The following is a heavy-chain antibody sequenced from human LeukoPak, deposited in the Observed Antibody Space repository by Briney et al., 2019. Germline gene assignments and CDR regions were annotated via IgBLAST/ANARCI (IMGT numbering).Heavy chain of an antibody. J-gene: IGHJ4*02. V-gene: IGHV3-11*01. Sequence: GGSLRLSCAASGFTFSDYYMSWIRQAPGKGLEWVSYISSSGSTIYYADSVKGRFTISRDNSKNTLYLQMNSLRAEDTAVYYCAKDAYSSGCLVYWGQGTLVTVSS. CDR2: ISSSGSTI. D-gene: IGHD6-19*01. CDR3: AKDAYSSGCLVY. CDR1: GFTFSDYY.